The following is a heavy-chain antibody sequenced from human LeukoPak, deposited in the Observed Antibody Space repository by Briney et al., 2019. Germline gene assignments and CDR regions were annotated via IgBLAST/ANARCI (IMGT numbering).Heavy chain of an antibody. V-gene: IGHV3-33*01. D-gene: IGHD6-19*01. CDR1: GFTFSSYG. CDR2: IWYDGSNK. Sequence: GGSLRLSCAASGFTFSSYGMHWVRKAPGKGLRGGAVIWYDGSNKYYADSVKGRFTVSRDNSKNTLYLQMNSLRAEDTAVYYCAIPFSSGWYQLDYWGQGTLVTVSS. CDR3: AIPFSSGWYQLDY. J-gene: IGHJ4*02.